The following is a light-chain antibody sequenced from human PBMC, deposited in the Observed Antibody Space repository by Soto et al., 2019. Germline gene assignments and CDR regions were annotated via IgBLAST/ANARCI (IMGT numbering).Light chain of an antibody. CDR1: QSVSSSY. Sequence: EIVLTQSPGTLSLSPGERATLSCRASQSVSSSYLAWYQQKPGQAPRLLIYGASSRATGIPDRFSGSGSGTDFTLTISRLEPEDFSVYYCQKYGSLQEGSFGQGTKVDIK. J-gene: IGKJ1*01. CDR2: GAS. V-gene: IGKV3-20*01. CDR3: QKYGSLQEGS.